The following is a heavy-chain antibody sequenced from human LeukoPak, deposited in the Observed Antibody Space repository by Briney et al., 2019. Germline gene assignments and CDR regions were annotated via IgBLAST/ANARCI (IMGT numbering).Heavy chain of an antibody. J-gene: IGHJ5*02. V-gene: IGHV1-2*02. Sequence: ASVKVSCKASGYAFTGYYMHWVRQAPGQGLEWMGWINPNSGGTNYAQKFQGRVTMTRDTSISTAYMELSRRRSDDTAVYYCARAYEYCSGGSCYSWFDPWGQGTLVTVSS. D-gene: IGHD2-15*01. CDR1: GYAFTGYY. CDR3: ARAYEYCSGGSCYSWFDP. CDR2: INPNSGGT.